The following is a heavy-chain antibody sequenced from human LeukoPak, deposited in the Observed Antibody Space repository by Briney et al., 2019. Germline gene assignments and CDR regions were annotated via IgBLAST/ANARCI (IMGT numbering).Heavy chain of an antibody. D-gene: IGHD3-22*01. CDR2: INPNSGGT. V-gene: IGHV1-2*02. Sequence: ASVKVSCKASGYTFTDYYIHWVRQAPGQGLEWVGWINPNSGGTNYAQKFQGRVTMTRDTSISTAYMEVSRLRSDDTAVYYCAREDSSGYDYWGQGTLVTVSS. J-gene: IGHJ4*02. CDR1: GYTFTDYY. CDR3: AREDSSGYDY.